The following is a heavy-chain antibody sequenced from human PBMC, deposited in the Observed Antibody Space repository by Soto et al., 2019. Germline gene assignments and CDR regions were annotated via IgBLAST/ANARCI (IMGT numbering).Heavy chain of an antibody. CDR2: ISSSSSYI. Sequence: GGSLRLSCAASGFTFSSYSMNWVRQAPGKGLEWVSSISSSSSYIYYADSVKGRFTISRDNAKNSLYLQMNSLRAEDTAVYYCAPHMVRGETNWFDPWGQGTLVTVSS. J-gene: IGHJ5*02. D-gene: IGHD3-10*01. V-gene: IGHV3-21*01. CDR3: APHMVRGETNWFDP. CDR1: GFTFSSYS.